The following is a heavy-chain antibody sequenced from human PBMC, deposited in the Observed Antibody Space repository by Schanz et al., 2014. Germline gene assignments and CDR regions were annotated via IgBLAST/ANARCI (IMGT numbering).Heavy chain of an antibody. CDR2: VSRSTPDI. V-gene: IGHV3-48*01. J-gene: IGHJ3*01. CDR3: ARRLPGVVAFDL. CDR1: GFTFSSYS. Sequence: EVQLVQSGGGLVQPGGSLRLSCAASGFTFSSYSMNWVRQAPGKGLEWVSYVSRSTPDIYYADSVKGRFTMSRDNSKNTTYLQRNNLRADDTAVYYCARRLPGVVAFDLWGQGTMVTVSS. D-gene: IGHD7-27*01.